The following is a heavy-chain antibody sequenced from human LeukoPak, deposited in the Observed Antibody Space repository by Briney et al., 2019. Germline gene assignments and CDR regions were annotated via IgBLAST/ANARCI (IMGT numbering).Heavy chain of an antibody. D-gene: IGHD3-10*01. Sequence: PSETLSLTCTVSGGSISSSSYYWGWIRQPPGKGLEWIGSIYYSGSTYYNPSLKSRVTISVDTSKNQFSLKLSSVTAADTAVYYCARVGSGDGSGSYYRGRKYGMDVWGQGTTVTVSS. CDR1: GGSISSSSYY. CDR2: IYYSGST. J-gene: IGHJ6*02. CDR3: ARVGSGDGSGSYYRGRKYGMDV. V-gene: IGHV4-39*07.